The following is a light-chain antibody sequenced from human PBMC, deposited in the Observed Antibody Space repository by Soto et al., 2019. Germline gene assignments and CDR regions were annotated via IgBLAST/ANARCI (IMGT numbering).Light chain of an antibody. V-gene: IGKV3-20*01. CDR3: QQYDSSLYT. Sequence: EIVLTQSPGTLSLSPGERATLSCRASQSLSSIYLAWYQQRPSQTPRLLIYGTSTRATGIPDRFSGSGSGTDFTLTISRLEPEDFAVYYCQQYDSSLYTFGQGTKLEIK. CDR1: QSLSSIY. J-gene: IGKJ2*01. CDR2: GTS.